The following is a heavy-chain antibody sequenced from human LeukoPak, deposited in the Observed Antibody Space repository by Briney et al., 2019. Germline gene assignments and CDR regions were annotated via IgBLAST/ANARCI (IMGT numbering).Heavy chain of an antibody. CDR3: ARDYYSSGWVGDFDY. CDR1: GFSFSLHG. V-gene: IGHV3-33*01. J-gene: IGHJ4*02. CDR2: IWSDGRNK. Sequence: GRSLRLACAASGFSFSLHGMHWVRQAPRKGLEWVAVIWSDGRNKYYADSVKGRFTISRDSSKNTLYLQMNSLSTEDTAVYYCARDYYSSGWVGDFDYWGQGTLVTVSS. D-gene: IGHD6-19*01.